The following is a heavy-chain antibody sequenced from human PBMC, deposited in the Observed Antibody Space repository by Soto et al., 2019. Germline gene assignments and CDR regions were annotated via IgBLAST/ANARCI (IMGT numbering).Heavy chain of an antibody. Sequence: EVQLVESGGGLVQPGGSLRLSCAASGFTFSSYWMHWVRQAPGKGLVWVSRINSDGSSTSYADSVKGRFTISRDNAKNTLYLPMNSLRAEDTAVYYCAREDCSSTSCYGFDYWGQGTLVTVSS. CDR2: INSDGSST. CDR1: GFTFSSYW. J-gene: IGHJ4*02. CDR3: AREDCSSTSCYGFDY. V-gene: IGHV3-74*01. D-gene: IGHD2-2*01.